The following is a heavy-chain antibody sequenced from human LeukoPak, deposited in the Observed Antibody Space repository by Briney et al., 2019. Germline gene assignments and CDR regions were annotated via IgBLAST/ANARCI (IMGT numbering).Heavy chain of an antibody. J-gene: IGHJ4*02. CDR1: GGSISSGGYY. D-gene: IGHD2-8*01. CDR3: ARDGESNGQIDY. Sequence: PSETLSLTCTVSGGSISSGGYYWTWIRQPPGKGLEWIGYIYYSGSTYYSPSLKSRLTISVDTSKNQFSLKLSSVTAADTAVYYCARDGESNGQIDYWGQGTLVTVSS. CDR2: IYYSGST. V-gene: IGHV4-31*03.